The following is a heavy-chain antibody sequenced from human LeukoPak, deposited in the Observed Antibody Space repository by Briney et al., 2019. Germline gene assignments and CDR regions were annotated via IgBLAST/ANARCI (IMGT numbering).Heavy chain of an antibody. CDR1: GDSISSYY. CDR2: IYYSGST. Sequence: SETLSLTCTVSGDSISSYYWSWIRQPPGKGLEWIGHIYYSGSTNYNPSLKSRVTISVDTSKKQFSLKLSSVTAADTAVYYCARNIHSVGYNWFDPWGQGTLVTVSS. J-gene: IGHJ5*02. D-gene: IGHD2/OR15-2a*01. V-gene: IGHV4-59*01. CDR3: ARNIHSVGYNWFDP.